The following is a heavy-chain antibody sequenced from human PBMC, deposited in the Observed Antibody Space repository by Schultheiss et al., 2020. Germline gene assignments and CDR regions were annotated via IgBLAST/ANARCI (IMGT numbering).Heavy chain of an antibody. CDR3: AKTSHDYVWGSYRWDY. CDR2: IYYSGST. J-gene: IGHJ4*02. V-gene: IGHV4-31*03. CDR1: GGSISSGGYY. Sequence: SETLSLTCTVSGGSISSGGYYWSWIRQHPGKGLEWIVYIYYSGSTYYNPSLKSRVTISVDTSKNQFSLKLSSVTAADTAVYYCAKTSHDYVWGSYRWDYWGQGTLVTVSS. D-gene: IGHD3-16*02.